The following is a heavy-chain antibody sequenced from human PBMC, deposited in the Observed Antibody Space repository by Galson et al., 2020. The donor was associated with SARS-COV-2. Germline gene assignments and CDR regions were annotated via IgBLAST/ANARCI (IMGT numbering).Heavy chain of an antibody. CDR1: GGSISDYY. V-gene: IGHV4-59*08. J-gene: IGHJ4*02. Sequence: SETLSLTCTVSGGSISDYYWTWIRQPQGKGLEWIGYVYHTGFASYNPSLQGRVTISVDKSRNQFSLKLSSVTAADTAVYYCARQILTGYYSFYYFDFWGQGTLVTVSS. CDR3: ARQILTGYYSFYYFDF. D-gene: IGHD3-9*01. CDR2: VYHTGFA.